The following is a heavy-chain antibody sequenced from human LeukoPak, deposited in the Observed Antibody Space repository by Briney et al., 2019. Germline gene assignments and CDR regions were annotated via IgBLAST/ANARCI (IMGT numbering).Heavy chain of an antibody. J-gene: IGHJ5*02. CDR1: GGTFSSYA. V-gene: IGHV1-69*01. D-gene: IGHD3-10*01. CDR3: ARGGYYGLGNDFRFDP. Sequence: SVKVSCKASGGTFSSYAISWVRQAPGQGPEWMGGIIPIFDTANYAQKFQGRVTITADESTSTAYMELSSLKSEDTAVYYCARGGYYGLGNDFRFDPWGQGTLVTVSS. CDR2: IIPIFDTA.